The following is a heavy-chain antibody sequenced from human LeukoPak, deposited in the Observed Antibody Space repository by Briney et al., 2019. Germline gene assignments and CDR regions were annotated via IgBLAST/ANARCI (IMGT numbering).Heavy chain of an antibody. CDR1: GFTFRSYW. CDR2: IKQDGSEK. CDR3: ARGKATVTPGLHDY. V-gene: IGHV3-7*04. Sequence: GGALRLSCAASGFTFRSYWMSWVRQAPGKGLEGVANIKQDGSEKYYVDSVKGRFTIPRDNAKNSLYLQMNSLRAEDTAVYYCARGKATVTPGLHDYWGEGTLVTVSS. J-gene: IGHJ4*02. D-gene: IGHD4-17*01.